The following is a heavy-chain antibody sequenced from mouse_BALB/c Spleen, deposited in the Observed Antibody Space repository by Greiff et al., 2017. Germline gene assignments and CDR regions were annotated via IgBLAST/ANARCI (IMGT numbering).Heavy chain of an antibody. D-gene: IGHD1-2*01. J-gene: IGHJ4*01. CDR2: IYPGDGDT. V-gene: IGHV1-82*01. Sequence: QVQLQQSGPELVKPGASVKISCKASGYAFSSSWMNWVKQRPGQGLEWIGRIYPGDGDTNYNGKFKGKATLTADKSSSTAYMQLSSLTSVDSAVYFCARTAVSYAMDYWGQGTSVTVSS. CDR3: ARTAVSYAMDY. CDR1: GYAFSSSW.